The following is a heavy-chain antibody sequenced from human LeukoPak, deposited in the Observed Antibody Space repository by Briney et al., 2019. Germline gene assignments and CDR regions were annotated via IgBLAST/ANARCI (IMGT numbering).Heavy chain of an antibody. D-gene: IGHD5-24*01. J-gene: IGHJ4*02. V-gene: IGHV3-23*01. CDR2: ISGSGGYT. CDR1: GFSFSAYA. Sequence: PGGSLRLSCASSGFSFSAYAMSWVRQAPGKGLEWVSGISGSGGYTYLAASVKGRFTISRDHAKNTLYLQMNSLRAEDTAVYYCAKDGDGYIHVFFDYWGQGTLVTVSS. CDR3: AKDGDGYIHVFFDY.